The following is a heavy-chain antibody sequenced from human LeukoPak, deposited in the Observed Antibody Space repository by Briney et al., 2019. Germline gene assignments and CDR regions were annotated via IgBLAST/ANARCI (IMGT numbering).Heavy chain of an antibody. D-gene: IGHD5-24*01. V-gene: IGHV4-34*01. Sequence: SEPLSLTCAVYGGSFRGYYWSWIRQPPGKGLEWIGEINHSGSTNYNPTLKSRLTISVDTSKNQFSLKLSSVTAADTAVYYCARVWLQLANYFDYWGQGTLVTVSS. CDR1: GGSFRGYY. J-gene: IGHJ4*02. CDR3: ARVWLQLANYFDY. CDR2: INHSGST.